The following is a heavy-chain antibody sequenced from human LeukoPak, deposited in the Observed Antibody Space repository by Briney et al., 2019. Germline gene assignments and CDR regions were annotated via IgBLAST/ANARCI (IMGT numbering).Heavy chain of an antibody. V-gene: IGHV3-30*18. CDR2: ISYDGSNT. D-gene: IGHD2-15*01. CDR1: GFTFSSYG. CDR3: AKDTSQGGRYFDY. J-gene: IGHJ4*02. Sequence: GGSLRVSCAASGFTFSSYGMHWVRQAPGKGLEWVAVISYDGSNTYDADSVKGRFTISRDNSKNTLYLQMNSLRAEDTAVYYCAKDTSQGGRYFDYWGQGTLVTVSS.